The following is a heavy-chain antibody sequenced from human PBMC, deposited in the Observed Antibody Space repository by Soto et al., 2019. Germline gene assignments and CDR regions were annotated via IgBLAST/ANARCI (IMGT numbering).Heavy chain of an antibody. V-gene: IGHV1-69*01. D-gene: IGHD3-10*01. J-gene: IGHJ5*02. CDR3: ARVAMVRGVIRHWFDP. CDR1: GGTFSSYG. CDR2: IIPIFGTA. Sequence: QVQLVQSGAEVKKPGSSVKVSCKASGGTFSSYGISWVRQAPGQGLEWMGGIIPIFGTANYAQKLQGRVTMTADESTSTAYMELSSLRCEDPAVYYCARVAMVRGVIRHWFDPWGQGTLVTVSS.